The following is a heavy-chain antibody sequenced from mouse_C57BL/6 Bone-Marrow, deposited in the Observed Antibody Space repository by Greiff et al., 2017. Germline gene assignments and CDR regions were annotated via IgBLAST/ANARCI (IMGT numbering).Heavy chain of an antibody. Sequence: VQLQQSGAELVRPGASVKLSCTASGFNIKDDYMHWVKQRPEQGLEWIGWIDPENGDTEYASKFQGKATITADTSSNTAYLQLSSLTSDDTADYYCTTYSICYDYDAWFAYWGQGTLVTVSA. D-gene: IGHD2-4*01. CDR3: TTYSICYDYDAWFAY. CDR2: IDPENGDT. CDR1: GFNIKDDY. V-gene: IGHV14-4*01. J-gene: IGHJ3*01.